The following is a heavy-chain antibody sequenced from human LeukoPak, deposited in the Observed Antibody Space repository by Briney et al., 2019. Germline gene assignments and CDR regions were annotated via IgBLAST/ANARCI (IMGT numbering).Heavy chain of an antibody. CDR1: GFTFSSYT. Sequence: GSLSLSCAASGFTFSSYTLHWVRQAPGKGLEWVAVIEYDGSKTYYADSVKGRFTISRDNSKNTLYLQMNSLRTDDTAVYFCAKVVASGWYSFDHWGQGTLVTVSS. D-gene: IGHD6-13*01. CDR3: AKVVASGWYSFDH. V-gene: IGHV3-30-3*01. CDR2: IEYDGSKT. J-gene: IGHJ4*02.